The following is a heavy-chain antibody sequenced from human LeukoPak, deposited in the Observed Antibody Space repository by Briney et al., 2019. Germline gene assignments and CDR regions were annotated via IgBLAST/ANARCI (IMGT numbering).Heavy chain of an antibody. D-gene: IGHD4-17*01. CDR3: ARQYGVIEAFDY. V-gene: IGHV4-61*01. J-gene: IGHJ4*02. Sequence: SETLSLTCTVSDGSVSNGNLYWSWIRQPPGKGLERIGYVYYIGNTNYNPSLESRLTMSIDTSTNQFSLKLTSVTAADTAVYYCARQYGVIEAFDYWGRGILVTVSS. CDR1: DGSVSNGNLY. CDR2: VYYIGNT.